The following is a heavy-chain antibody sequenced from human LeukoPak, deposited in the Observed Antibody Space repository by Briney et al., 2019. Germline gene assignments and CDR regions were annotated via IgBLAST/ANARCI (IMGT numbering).Heavy chain of an antibody. CDR3: AKRGVVIRVILVGFHKEAYYFDS. V-gene: IGHV3-23*01. CDR2: ISDSGGRT. J-gene: IGHJ4*02. D-gene: IGHD3-22*01. CDR1: GLTLSNYG. Sequence: GGSLRLSCAVSGLTLSNYGMSWVRQAPGKGLEWVVGISDSGGRTNYADSVKGRFTISRDNPKNTLYLQMNSLRAEDTAVYFCAKRGVVIRVILVGFHKEAYYFDSWGQGALVTVSS.